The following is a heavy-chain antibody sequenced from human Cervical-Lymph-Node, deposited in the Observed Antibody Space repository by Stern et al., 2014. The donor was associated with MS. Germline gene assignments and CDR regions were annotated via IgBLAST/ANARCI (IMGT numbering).Heavy chain of an antibody. D-gene: IGHD3-10*01. V-gene: IGHV3-30-3*01. J-gene: IGHJ4*02. CDR1: GFTFSDYA. Sequence: VQLVESGGGVVQPGRSLRLSCVASGFTFSDYAMSWVRQAPGKGLEWVALTSYDGTNKYYADSVKARFTISRDNSKRTLSLLINSLRAEDTAVYYCARKVTGRHYFDYWGQGTLVTVSS. CDR2: TSYDGTNK. CDR3: ARKVTGRHYFDY.